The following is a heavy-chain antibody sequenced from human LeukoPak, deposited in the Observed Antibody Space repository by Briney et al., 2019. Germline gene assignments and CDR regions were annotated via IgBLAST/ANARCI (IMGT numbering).Heavy chain of an antibody. D-gene: IGHD6-13*01. CDR3: ARIRYSSSWYYYYYYMDV. Sequence: GASVKVSCKASGYTFTGYYMHWVRQAPGQGLEWMGWINPNSGGTNYAQKFQGRVTMTRDTSISTAYMELSSLRSEDTAVYYCARIRYSSSWYYYYYYMDVWGKGTTVTVSS. J-gene: IGHJ6*03. CDR1: GYTFTGYY. V-gene: IGHV1-2*02. CDR2: INPNSGGT.